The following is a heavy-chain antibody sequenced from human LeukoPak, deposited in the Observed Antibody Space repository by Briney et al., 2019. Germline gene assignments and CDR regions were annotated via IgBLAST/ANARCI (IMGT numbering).Heavy chain of an antibody. V-gene: IGHV3-30-3*01. CDR1: GFTFSSYA. Sequence: GGSLRLSCAASGFTFSSYAMHWVRQAPGKGLEWVAVISYDGSNKYYADSVKGRFTISRDNSQNTLYLQMNSLRAEDTAVYCCARDGAGYYDSSGYEYYYYGMDVWGQGTTVTVSS. CDR2: ISYDGSNK. D-gene: IGHD3-22*01. J-gene: IGHJ6*02. CDR3: ARDGAGYYDSSGYEYYYYGMDV.